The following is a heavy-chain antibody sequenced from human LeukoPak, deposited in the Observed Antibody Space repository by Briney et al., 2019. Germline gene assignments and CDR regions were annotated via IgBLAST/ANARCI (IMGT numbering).Heavy chain of an antibody. Sequence: GGSLRLSCAASGFTFSSYSMNWVRQAPGKGLEWVSYISSSSSTIYYADSVKGRFTISRDNAKNSLYLQMNSLRAEDTAVYYCARDSSDQPDRPVPFDYWGQGTLVTVSS. D-gene: IGHD6-19*01. V-gene: IGHV3-48*01. J-gene: IGHJ4*02. CDR2: ISSSSSTI. CDR3: ARDSSDQPDRPVPFDY. CDR1: GFTFSSYS.